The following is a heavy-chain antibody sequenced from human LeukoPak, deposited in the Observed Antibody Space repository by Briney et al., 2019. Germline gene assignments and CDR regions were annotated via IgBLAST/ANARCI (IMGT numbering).Heavy chain of an antibody. CDR3: ARGRVVLSNVVVSAANYYYYYYGMDV. CDR1: GGSFSGYY. V-gene: IGHV4-34*01. Sequence: PSETLSLTCAVYGGSFSGYYWSWIRQPPGKGLEWIGEINHSGSTNYNPSLKSRVTISVDTSKNQFSLKLSSVTAADTAVYYCARGRVVLSNVVVSAANYYYYYYGMDVWGQGTTVTVSS. J-gene: IGHJ6*02. CDR2: INHSGST. D-gene: IGHD2-2*01.